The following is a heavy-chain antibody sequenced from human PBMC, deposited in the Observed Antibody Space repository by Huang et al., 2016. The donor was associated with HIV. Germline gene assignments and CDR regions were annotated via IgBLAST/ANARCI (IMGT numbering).Heavy chain of an antibody. Sequence: QVRLVESGGGLVKPGGSLRLSCAASGFTFSTYYASWIRQAPGKGLEWMSLLGGTGTVMYDADSVMGRFVITRDNSKNSLYLQMNNLRAEDTAVYFCATGITVAGGEFYFDYWGQGDLVTVSS. CDR2: LGGTGTVM. D-gene: IGHD6-19*01. CDR3: ATGITVAGGEFYFDY. CDR1: GFTFSTYY. J-gene: IGHJ4*02. V-gene: IGHV3-11*01.